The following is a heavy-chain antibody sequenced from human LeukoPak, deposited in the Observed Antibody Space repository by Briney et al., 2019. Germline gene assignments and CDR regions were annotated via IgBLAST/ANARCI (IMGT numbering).Heavy chain of an antibody. Sequence: SQTLSLTCTVSGGSIISGGYYWSLIRQHPGKVLEWIGYIYYSGNTYYNPSLKSRVTISVDTSKNQFSLKLSSVTAADTAVYYCARRVVVVAATLIDPWGQGTLVTVSS. V-gene: IGHV4-31*03. J-gene: IGHJ5*02. CDR2: IYYSGNT. D-gene: IGHD2-15*01. CDR3: ARRVVVVAATLIDP. CDR1: GGSIISGGYY.